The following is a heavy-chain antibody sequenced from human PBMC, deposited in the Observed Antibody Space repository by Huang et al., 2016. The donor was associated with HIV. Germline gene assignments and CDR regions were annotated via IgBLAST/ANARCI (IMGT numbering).Heavy chain of an antibody. CDR2: IYPGDSET. D-gene: IGHD1-1*01. CDR3: ARLSTTWYFDY. V-gene: IGHV5-51*01. J-gene: IGHJ4*02. CDR1: GYSFTSYW. Sequence: EVQLVQSGAEVKKPGESLKISCKGSGYSFTSYWIGWVRKLRGKGLEWMGIIYPGDSETRYSPSVQGQVTISADKASSTAYLQWSRLKASDTAMYYCARLSTTWYFDYWGQGTLVTVSS.